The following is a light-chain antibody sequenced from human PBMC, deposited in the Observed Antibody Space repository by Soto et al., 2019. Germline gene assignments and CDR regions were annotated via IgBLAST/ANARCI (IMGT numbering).Light chain of an antibody. CDR1: SSNIGSNY. CDR3: AVWDDSLSGVV. J-gene: IGLJ2*01. CDR2: KNN. V-gene: IGLV1-47*01. Sequence: QSVLTQPPSASGTPGQRVTISCSGSSSNIGSNYVYWYQQLPGMAPKVLIYKNNQRPSGVPDRFSGFKSGTSASLAISGLRDEDEADYSCAVWDDSLSGVVFGGGTKVTVL.